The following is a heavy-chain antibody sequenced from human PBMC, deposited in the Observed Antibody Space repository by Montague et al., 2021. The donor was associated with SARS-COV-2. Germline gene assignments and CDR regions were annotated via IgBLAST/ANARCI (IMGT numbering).Heavy chain of an antibody. CDR2: IDWDDDK. CDR1: GFSLSTSGMC. V-gene: IGHV2-70*11. D-gene: IGHD3-10*01. J-gene: IGHJ4*02. CDR3: ARMSVRGVIFDY. Sequence: PALVKPTQTLTLTCTFSGFSLSTSGMCVSWIRQPPGKALEWLARIDWDDDKYYSTSLKTRLTISKDTSKNQVVLTMTNMDPVDTATYYCARMSVRGVIFDYWGQGTLVTAPS.